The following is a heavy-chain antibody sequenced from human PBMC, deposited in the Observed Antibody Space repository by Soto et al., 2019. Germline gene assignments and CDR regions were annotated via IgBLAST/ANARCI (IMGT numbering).Heavy chain of an antibody. Sequence: GGSLRLSCAASGFTFSSYAMSWVRQAPGKGLEWVSAISGSGGSTYYADSVKGRLTISRDNSKNTLYLQMNSLRAEDTAVYYCAITFGGVIVNGPNYWGQGTLVTVSS. CDR2: ISGSGGST. CDR1: GFTFSSYA. V-gene: IGHV3-23*01. D-gene: IGHD3-16*02. CDR3: AITFGGVIVNGPNY. J-gene: IGHJ4*02.